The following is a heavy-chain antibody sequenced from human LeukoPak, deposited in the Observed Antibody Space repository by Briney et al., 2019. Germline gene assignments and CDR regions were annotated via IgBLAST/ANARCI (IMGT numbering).Heavy chain of an antibody. CDR2: IYYSGST. J-gene: IGHJ4*02. CDR1: GGSISSGGYY. CDR3: ARSQLYYDSSGYHY. D-gene: IGHD3-22*01. Sequence: SQTLSLTCTVSGGSISSGGYYWSWIRQHPGKGLEWIGYIYYSGSTYYNPSLKSRVTISVDTSKNQFSLKLSSVTAADTAVYYCARSQLYYDSSGYHYWGQGTLVTVSS. V-gene: IGHV4-31*03.